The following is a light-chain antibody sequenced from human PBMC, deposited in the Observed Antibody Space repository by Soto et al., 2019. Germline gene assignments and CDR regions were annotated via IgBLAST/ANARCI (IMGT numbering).Light chain of an antibody. V-gene: IGLV2-18*02. CDR3: SSYTGSSTLI. CDR1: SSDVGSYNR. CDR2: EVS. Sequence: QSALTQPPSVSGSPGQSVTISCTGTSSDVGSYNRVSWYQQPPGTAPKLMIYEVSNRPSGVPDRFSGSKSGNTASLTISGLQAEDEAEYYRSSYTGSSTLIFGGGTKVTVL. J-gene: IGLJ2*01.